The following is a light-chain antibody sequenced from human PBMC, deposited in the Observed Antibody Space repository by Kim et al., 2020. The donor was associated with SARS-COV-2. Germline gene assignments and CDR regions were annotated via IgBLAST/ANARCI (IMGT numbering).Light chain of an antibody. CDR3: LQHSTYPIT. Sequence: ASLGHLVPITCRARPDIMNDLGWYQQNPGRAPQRLLYGASSLQSGVPSRFSGSGSGTEFTLTISRVQPEYFATYFCLQHSTYPITFGQGTRLEI. CDR2: GAS. J-gene: IGKJ5*01. V-gene: IGKV1-17*01. CDR1: PDIMND.